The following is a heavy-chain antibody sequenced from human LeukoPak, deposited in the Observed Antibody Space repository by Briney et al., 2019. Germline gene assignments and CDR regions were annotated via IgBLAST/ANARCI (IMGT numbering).Heavy chain of an antibody. CDR2: INQDGSEK. V-gene: IGHV3-7*01. CDR3: ARERDGRFFDY. Sequence: GSLRLSCAVSGLTFRSYWMSWVRQAPGKGLEWVANINQDGSEKYFVDSVKGRFTISRDNAKNSLHLQMNTLRAEDTAVYYCARERDGRFFDYWGQGTLVTVSS. CDR1: GLTFRSYW. J-gene: IGHJ4*02. D-gene: IGHD5-24*01.